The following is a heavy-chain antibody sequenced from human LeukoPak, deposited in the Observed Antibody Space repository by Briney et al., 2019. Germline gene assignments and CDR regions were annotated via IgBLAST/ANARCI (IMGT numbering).Heavy chain of an antibody. Sequence: ASVKVSCKASGYTFTSYYMHWVRQAPGQGLEWMGIINPSGGSTSYAQKFQGRVTVTRDTSTSTVYMELSSLRSEDTAVFHCARAGHIYLSIAAAGTLDYWGQGTLVTVSS. CDR3: ARAGHIYLSIAAAGTLDY. CDR2: INPSGGST. CDR1: GYTFTSYY. V-gene: IGHV1-46*01. J-gene: IGHJ4*02. D-gene: IGHD6-13*01.